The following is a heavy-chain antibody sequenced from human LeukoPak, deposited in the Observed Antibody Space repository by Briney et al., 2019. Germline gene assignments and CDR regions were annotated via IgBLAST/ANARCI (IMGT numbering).Heavy chain of an antibody. Sequence: GGSLRLSCAASGFTFSNYWMSWVRQPPGKGLEWVSYISGTSNTIYYADSVKGRFTVSRDNAKNSLYLQMNSLRAEDTAIYYCARDLGSYSSGWYMGFDYWGQGTLVTVSS. CDR3: ARDLGSYSSGWYMGFDY. CDR1: GFTFSNYW. J-gene: IGHJ4*02. CDR2: ISGTSNTI. V-gene: IGHV3-48*01. D-gene: IGHD6-19*01.